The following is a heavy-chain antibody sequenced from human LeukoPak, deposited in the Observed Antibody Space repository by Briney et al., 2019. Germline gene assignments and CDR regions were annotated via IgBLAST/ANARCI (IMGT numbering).Heavy chain of an antibody. D-gene: IGHD3-3*01. CDR3: AKIGLRFLEWLLSPMDV. V-gene: IGHV3-23*01. CDR2: ISGSGGST. CDR1: GFTFSSYA. J-gene: IGHJ6*03. Sequence: GGSLRLSCAASGFTFSSYAMSWVRQAPGKGLEWVSAISGSGGSTYYADSVKGRFTISRDNSKNTLYLQMNSLRAEDTAVYYCAKIGLRFLEWLLSPMDVWGKGITVTVSS.